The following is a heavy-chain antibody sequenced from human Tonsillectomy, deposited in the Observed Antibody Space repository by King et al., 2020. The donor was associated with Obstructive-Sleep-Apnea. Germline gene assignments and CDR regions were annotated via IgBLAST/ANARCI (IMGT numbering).Heavy chain of an antibody. CDR1: GFSFSSYG. V-gene: IGHV3-30-3*01. CDR2: ISYDGSDK. Sequence: VQLVESGGGVVQPGRSLRLSCAASGFSFSSYGVHWVRQAPGKGLEWVAGISYDGSDKYYADSVKGRFTISRDNSKNTLDLQTNSLRVEDTAVYYCARDLIRSLTMVRGVYIPLYGMDVWGHGTTVTVSS. J-gene: IGHJ6*02. D-gene: IGHD3-10*01. CDR3: ARDLIRSLTMVRGVYIPLYGMDV.